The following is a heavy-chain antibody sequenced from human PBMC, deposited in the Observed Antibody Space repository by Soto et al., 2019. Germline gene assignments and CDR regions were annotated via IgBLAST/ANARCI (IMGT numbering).Heavy chain of an antibody. D-gene: IGHD7-27*01. CDR1: GFSFDDHR. V-gene: IGHV3-43*01. CDR3: AGGLRDGYRTGAVDY. J-gene: IGHJ4*02. Sequence: EVQLVESGGAVVQPGGSLRLSCAASGFSFDDHRMHWVRQSPGKGLESVSVITWDGGSASYGDSVKGRFTISRDNSNNFLYLQMNSLRTEDTALYYCAGGLRDGYRTGAVDYWGQGTLVTVSS. CDR2: ITWDGGSA.